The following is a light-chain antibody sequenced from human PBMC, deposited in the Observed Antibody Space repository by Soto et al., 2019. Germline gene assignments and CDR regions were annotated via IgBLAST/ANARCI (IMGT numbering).Light chain of an antibody. CDR3: QQYNNWPPAT. J-gene: IGKJ4*01. V-gene: IGKV3-15*01. CDR1: QSVSSN. CDR2: GAS. Sequence: EILLTQSPGTLSWSAGERATLSWGASQSVSSNLAAYQQKPGQAPRLLTYGASTRAPRIPATFSGRGSGTEFTLTISSLQSEDFAVYYCQQYNNWPPATFGGGTKV.